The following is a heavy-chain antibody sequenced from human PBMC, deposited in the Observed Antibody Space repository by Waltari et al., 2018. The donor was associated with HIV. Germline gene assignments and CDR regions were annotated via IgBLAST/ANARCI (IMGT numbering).Heavy chain of an antibody. V-gene: IGHV3-21*01. D-gene: IGHD3-22*01. CDR3: ARDKAITMIVGYYFDY. CDR1: GFTFSRFS. Sequence: DVQLVEPGGGQVKPGGTLRPSRSSSGFTFSRFSMLGLRLDPGKGLGWVSSIRSSSSDRYYSESRKGGFTISRDNAKNSLYLQRNSLGAEDTAVHYGARDKAITMIVGYYFDYWGQGTLVTVSS. J-gene: IGHJ4*02. CDR2: IRSSSSDR.